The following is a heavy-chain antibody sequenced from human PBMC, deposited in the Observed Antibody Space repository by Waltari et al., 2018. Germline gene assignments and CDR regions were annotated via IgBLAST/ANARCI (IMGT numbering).Heavy chain of an antibody. CDR3: ARLAEGYYGSGSYHYFDY. CDR2: IYPGDSDT. J-gene: IGHJ4*02. D-gene: IGHD3-10*01. V-gene: IGHV5-51*03. CDR1: GYSFTSYW. Sequence: EVQLVQSGAEVKKPGESLKISCKGSGYSFTSYWIGWVRQMPGKGLEWMGIIYPGDSDTRYSPSFQGKVTISADKSISTAYLQWSSLKASDTAMYYCARLAEGYYGSGSYHYFDYWGQGTLVTVSS.